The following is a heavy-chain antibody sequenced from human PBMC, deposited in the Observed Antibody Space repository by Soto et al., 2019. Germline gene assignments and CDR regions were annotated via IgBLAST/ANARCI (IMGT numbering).Heavy chain of an antibody. CDR1: DFSFSNAW. J-gene: IGHJ4*02. CDR3: TTSTLTTVTADY. V-gene: IGHV3-15*07. Sequence: EVQLVESGGGLVKPGGSLRLSCAASDFSFSNAWMNWVRQAPEKGLEWVGRIKSKTDGGTTDYAAPVKGRFTISRDDSKNTLYLQMNSLKTEDTAVYYCTTSTLTTVTADYWGQGTLVTVSS. D-gene: IGHD4-17*01. CDR2: IKSKTDGGTT.